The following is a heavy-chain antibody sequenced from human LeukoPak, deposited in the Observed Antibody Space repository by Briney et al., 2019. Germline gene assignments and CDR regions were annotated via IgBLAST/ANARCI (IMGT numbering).Heavy chain of an antibody. Sequence: GMSLRLSCATSGFTFSSYGMHWVRQAPGKGLEWVAVILYDGSNTYYADSVKGRFTISRDNSKNTLYLQMNSLRAEDTAVYYCAKARAVAGTRIFDYWGQGTLVTVSS. V-gene: IGHV3-30*18. CDR2: ILYDGSNT. CDR3: AKARAVAGTRIFDY. D-gene: IGHD6-19*01. J-gene: IGHJ4*02. CDR1: GFTFSSYG.